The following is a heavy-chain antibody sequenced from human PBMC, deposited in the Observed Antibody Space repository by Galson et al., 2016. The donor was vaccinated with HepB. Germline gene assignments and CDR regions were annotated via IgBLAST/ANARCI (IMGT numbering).Heavy chain of an antibody. CDR1: GITFSSKW. CDR2: INGDGSTT. V-gene: IGHV3-74*01. Sequence: SLRLSCAASGITFSSKWMHWVRQAPGKGLVWVSRINGDGSTTNYVDSVKGRSTISRDNAKNMLYLQMNGLRAEDTAVYYCARGVGDYLGYGMDVWGQGTTVTVSS. CDR3: ARGVGDYLGYGMDV. D-gene: IGHD3-16*01. J-gene: IGHJ6*02.